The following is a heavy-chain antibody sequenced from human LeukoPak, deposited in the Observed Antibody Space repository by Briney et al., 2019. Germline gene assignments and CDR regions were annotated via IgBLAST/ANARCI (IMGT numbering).Heavy chain of an antibody. D-gene: IGHD1-26*01. CDR2: IYFSGTT. V-gene: IGHV4-59*01. J-gene: IGHJ6*03. CDR3: ARISPSSGTYWENFYYYMDV. Sequence: SETLSLXCTVSGGSISNYYWTWIRQPPGKGLEWIGCIYFSGTTNYNPSLKSRVTISLDTSNSQFSLKLTSVTAADTTVYYCARISPSSGTYWENFYYYMDVWGKGTTVTVSS. CDR1: GGSISNYY.